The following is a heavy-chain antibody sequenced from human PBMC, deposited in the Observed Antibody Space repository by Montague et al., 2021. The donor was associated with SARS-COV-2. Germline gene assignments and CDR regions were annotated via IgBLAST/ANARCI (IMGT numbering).Heavy chain of an antibody. J-gene: IGHJ4*02. V-gene: IGHV4-34*01. Sequence: SKTLSLTCAVYGGSFSGYYWNWIRQPPGKGLEWIGEINHSGSTNYNPSLKSRVTMSVDTSKNQFSLKLSSVTAADTAVYYCARGARQGYGFRLGSFDYWGQGTLVTVSS. CDR2: INHSGST. CDR1: GGSFSGYY. D-gene: IGHD3-10*01. CDR3: ARGARQGYGFRLGSFDY.